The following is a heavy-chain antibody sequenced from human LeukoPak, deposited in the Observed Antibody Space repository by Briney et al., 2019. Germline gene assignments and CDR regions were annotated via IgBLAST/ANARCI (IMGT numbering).Heavy chain of an antibody. J-gene: IGHJ6*04. CDR3: ARGPYDILTGWDV. Sequence: GASVKVSCKASGGTFSSYAISWVRQAPGQGLEWMGGIIPIFGTANYAQKFQGRVTITTDESTSTAYMELSSLRSEDTAVYYCARGPYDILTGWDVWGKGTTVTVSS. D-gene: IGHD3-9*01. CDR1: GGTFSSYA. CDR2: IIPIFGTA. V-gene: IGHV1-69*05.